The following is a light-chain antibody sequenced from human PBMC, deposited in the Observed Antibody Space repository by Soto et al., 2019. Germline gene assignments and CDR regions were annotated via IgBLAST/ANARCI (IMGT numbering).Light chain of an antibody. CDR3: QQYENWRT. J-gene: IGKJ2*01. V-gene: IGKV3-15*01. CDR2: GAS. Sequence: EIVMTQSPATLSVSPGERATLSCRASQSVNSNLAWYQQKPGQAPRLLIYGASTRATGIPARFSGSGSGTEFTLTISSLQSEDLAVYYCQQYENWRTFGQGTKLEIK. CDR1: QSVNSN.